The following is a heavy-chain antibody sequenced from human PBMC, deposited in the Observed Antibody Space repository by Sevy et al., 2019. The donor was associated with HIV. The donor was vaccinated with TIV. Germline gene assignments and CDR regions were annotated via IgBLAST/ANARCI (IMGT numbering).Heavy chain of an antibody. Sequence: GGCLRLSCAASGFAFSNYYAMHWVRQAPGKGLEWVALISYDGSDTYYADSVKGRFTVSRDNFKNTLFLQMNSLTTEDTAVYYCSTPRANYVDHYFFYAMDVWGQGTTVTVSS. D-gene: IGHD4-17*01. CDR1: GFAFSNYYA. CDR2: ISYDGSDT. CDR3: STPRANYVDHYFFYAMDV. J-gene: IGHJ6*02. V-gene: IGHV3-30-3*01.